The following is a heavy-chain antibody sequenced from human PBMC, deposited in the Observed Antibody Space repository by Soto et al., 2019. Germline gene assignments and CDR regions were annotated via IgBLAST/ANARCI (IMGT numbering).Heavy chain of an antibody. V-gene: IGHV4-59*01. CDR2: IYYSGST. D-gene: IGHD6-13*01. CDR3: ARKKAAAGTFNWFDP. CDR1: GGSISSYY. J-gene: IGHJ5*02. Sequence: SETLSLTCTVSGGSISSYYWSWIRQPPGKGLEWIGYIYYSGSTNYNPSLKSRVTISVDTSKNQFSLKLSSVTAADTAVYYCARKKAAAGTFNWFDPWGQGTLVTVS.